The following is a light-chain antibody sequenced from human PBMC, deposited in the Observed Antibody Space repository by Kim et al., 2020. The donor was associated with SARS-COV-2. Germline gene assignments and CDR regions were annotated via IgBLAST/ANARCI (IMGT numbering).Light chain of an antibody. J-gene: IGKJ4*01. Sequence: VSPGERATLSCRASQSVSSKLDWFQQKPGQAPRLLIYGASTRATGIPARFSGSGSGTEFTLTISSLQSEDFAVYYCQQNAQWPLTFGGGTKVDIK. CDR3: QQNAQWPLT. CDR1: QSVSSK. V-gene: IGKV3-15*01. CDR2: GAS.